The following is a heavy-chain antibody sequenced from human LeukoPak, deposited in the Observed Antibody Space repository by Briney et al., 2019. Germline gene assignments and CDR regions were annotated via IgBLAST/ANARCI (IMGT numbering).Heavy chain of an antibody. Sequence: SETLSLTCTVSGGSISSSSYYWGWIRQPPGKGLEWIGSIYYSGSTYYNPSLKSRVTIPVDTYKNQFSLKLSSVTAADTAVYYCARRPGVYDSSGYYYVLPVDYWGQGTLVTVSS. CDR1: GGSISSSSYY. V-gene: IGHV4-39*01. D-gene: IGHD3-22*01. CDR3: ARRPGVYDSSGYYYVLPVDY. J-gene: IGHJ4*02. CDR2: IYYSGST.